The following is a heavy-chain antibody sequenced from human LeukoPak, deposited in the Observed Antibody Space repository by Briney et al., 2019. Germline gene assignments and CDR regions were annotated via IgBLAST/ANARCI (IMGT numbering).Heavy chain of an antibody. CDR1: GFTFSSYS. CDR2: ISLNGSYI. D-gene: IGHD1-1*01. Sequence: GGSLRLSCAASGFTFSSYSMNWVRQPPGKGLQWLAFISLNGSYINYADSVKGRFTISRDNAKNSLYLHMNSLTAEDTAVYYCARDGTAQYWGQGTLVTVSS. CDR3: ARDGTAQY. J-gene: IGHJ4*02. V-gene: IGHV3-21*04.